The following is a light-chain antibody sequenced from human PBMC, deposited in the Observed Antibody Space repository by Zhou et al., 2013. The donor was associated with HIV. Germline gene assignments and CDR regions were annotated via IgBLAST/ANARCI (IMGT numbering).Light chain of an antibody. CDR3: QQYASSRT. V-gene: IGKV3-20*01. CDR1: QSVRSSY. J-gene: IGKJ1*01. CDR2: GAS. Sequence: EILMTQSPATLSVSPGERATLSCRASQSVRSSYLAWYQQKPGQAPRLLIYGASNRATGIPDRFSGSGSGTDFTLTISRLEPEDFAVYYCQQYASSRTFGQGTKVEIK.